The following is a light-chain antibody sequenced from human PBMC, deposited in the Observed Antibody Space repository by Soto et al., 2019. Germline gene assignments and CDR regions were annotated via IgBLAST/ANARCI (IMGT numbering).Light chain of an antibody. V-gene: IGLV2-14*01. CDR3: SSYTTNDTPV. CDR1: SSDVGGYKY. Sequence: QSALTQPASVSGSPGQSITLSCTGTSSDVGGYKYVSWYQHHPGKAPNLMIYEVSSRPSGVSNRFSGSKSGNTASLTISGLQAEDEADYYCSSYTTNDTPVFGGGTKVTVL. J-gene: IGLJ3*02. CDR2: EVS.